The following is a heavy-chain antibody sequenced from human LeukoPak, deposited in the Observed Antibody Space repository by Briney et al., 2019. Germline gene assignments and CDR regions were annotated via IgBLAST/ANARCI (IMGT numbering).Heavy chain of an antibody. CDR1: GYTFTSYD. V-gene: IGHV1-8*03. D-gene: IGHD3-22*01. J-gene: IGHJ4*02. CDR3: AREDYYDSGSNDY. CDR2: MNPNSGNT. Sequence: ASVKVSCTASGYTFTSYDINWVRQATGQGLEWMGWMNPNSGNTAYAQKFQGRVTIPRNTSISTAYMELSSLRSEDTAVYYCAREDYYDSGSNDYWGQGTLVTVSS.